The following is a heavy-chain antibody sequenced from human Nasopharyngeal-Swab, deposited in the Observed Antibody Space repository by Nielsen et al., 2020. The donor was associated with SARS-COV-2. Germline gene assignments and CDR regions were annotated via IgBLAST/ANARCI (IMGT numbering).Heavy chain of an antibody. Sequence: LSLTCAASGFTLSNAWMSWVRQAPGKGLEWVGRIKSKTDGGTTDYAAPVKGRFTISRDDSKNTLYLQMNSLKTEDTAVYYCTTDLRYYDSSGTIDYWGQGTLVTVSS. J-gene: IGHJ4*02. D-gene: IGHD3-22*01. V-gene: IGHV3-15*01. CDR3: TTDLRYYDSSGTIDY. CDR1: GFTLSNAW. CDR2: IKSKTDGGTT.